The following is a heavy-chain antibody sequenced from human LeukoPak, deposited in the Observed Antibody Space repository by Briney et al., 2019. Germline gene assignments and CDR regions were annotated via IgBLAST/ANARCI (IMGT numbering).Heavy chain of an antibody. V-gene: IGHV3-11*04. CDR3: ARAREMATIGVFDY. Sequence: PGGSLRLSCAASGFTFSDYYMSWIRQAPGKGLEWVSYISSSGSTIYYADSVKGRFTISRDNAKDSLYLQMNSLRAEDTAVYYCARAREMATIGVFDYWGQGTLVTVPS. J-gene: IGHJ4*02. CDR1: GFTFSDYY. D-gene: IGHD5-24*01. CDR2: ISSSGSTI.